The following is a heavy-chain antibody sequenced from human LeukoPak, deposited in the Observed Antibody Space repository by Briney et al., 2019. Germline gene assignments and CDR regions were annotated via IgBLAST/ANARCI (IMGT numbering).Heavy chain of an antibody. J-gene: IGHJ3*02. D-gene: IGHD5-24*01. V-gene: IGHV3-23*01. CDR2: ISGSGGST. Sequence: GGSLRLSCAASGFTFSSYAMSWVRQAPGKGLEWVSAISGSGGSTYYADSVKGRFTISRDNSKNTLYLQMNSLRAEDTAVYYCAKDGGVVMATSDAFDIWGQGTMATVSS. CDR1: GFTFSSYA. CDR3: AKDGGVVMATSDAFDI.